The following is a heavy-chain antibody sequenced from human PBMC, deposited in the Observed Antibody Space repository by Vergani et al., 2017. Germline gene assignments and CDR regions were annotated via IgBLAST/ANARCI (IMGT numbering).Heavy chain of an antibody. CDR3: ARSAIKTNSSSWYVSLAY. D-gene: IGHD6-13*01. CDR1: GGSISGSSYY. J-gene: IGHJ4*02. V-gene: IGHV4-39*01. Sequence: QVQLQESGPGLVKPSETLSLTCTVSGGSISGSSYYWGWIRQPPGKGLEWIGSIYYSGSTYYNPSLKSRVTISVDTSKNQFSLKLSSVTAADTAVYYCARSAIKTNSSSWYVSLAYWGQGTLVTVSS. CDR2: IYYSGST.